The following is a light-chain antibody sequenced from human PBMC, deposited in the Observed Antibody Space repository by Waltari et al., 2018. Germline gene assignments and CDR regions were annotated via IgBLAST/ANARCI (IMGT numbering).Light chain of an antibody. Sequence: DIQLTQSPSYLSASVGDRVTITCRASQTLTTYLNWYQQRPGTAPKFLIYAASNLETGVPSRFSGGGSGTDFTLTISGLQPDDFATYYCQQSYSTPWTFGQGTKVEIK. CDR1: QTLTTY. CDR2: AAS. CDR3: QQSYSTPWT. J-gene: IGKJ1*01. V-gene: IGKV1-39*01.